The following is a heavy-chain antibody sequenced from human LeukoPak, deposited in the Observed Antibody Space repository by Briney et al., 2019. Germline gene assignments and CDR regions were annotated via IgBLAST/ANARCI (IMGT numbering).Heavy chain of an antibody. D-gene: IGHD6-13*01. CDR3: AKGDRRYTTSWFPDAFDI. CDR1: GFTFSAFG. V-gene: IGHV3-30*18. Sequence: GRSLRLSCAASGFTFSAFGMHWVRQAPGKGLEWVAVISYDGGNKYCADSVRGRFTISRDNSKNTLYLQMNSLIPEDTAVYYCAKGDRRYTTSWFPDAFDIWGQGTMVTVSS. J-gene: IGHJ3*02. CDR2: ISYDGGNK.